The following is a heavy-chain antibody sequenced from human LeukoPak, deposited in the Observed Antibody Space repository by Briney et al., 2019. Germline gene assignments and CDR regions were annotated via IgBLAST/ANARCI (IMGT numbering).Heavy chain of an antibody. J-gene: IGHJ6*02. CDR3: ARVHSSMGTYGMDV. V-gene: IGHV1-8*02. D-gene: IGHD3-10*01. CDR2: MNPNSGNT. Sequence: ASVKVSCKASGYTFTSYGISWVRQAPGQGLEWMGWMNPNSGNTGYAQKFQGRVTMTRNTSISTAYMELSSLRSEDTAVYYCARVHSSMGTYGMDVWGQGTTVTVSS. CDR1: GYTFTSYG.